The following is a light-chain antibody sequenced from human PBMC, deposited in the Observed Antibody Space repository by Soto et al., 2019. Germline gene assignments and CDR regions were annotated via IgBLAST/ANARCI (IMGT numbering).Light chain of an antibody. Sequence: QSVLTQPPSVSGAPGQTVTISCTGSSSNIGAGYDVSWYQQLPGTAPKLLIFGDTNRPSGVPDRFSGSHSGASASLAISGLQAEDEGDYYCQSYDSSLSGSVFGGGTKLTV. J-gene: IGLJ3*02. CDR3: QSYDSSLSGSV. CDR2: GDT. CDR1: SSNIGAGYD. V-gene: IGLV1-40*01.